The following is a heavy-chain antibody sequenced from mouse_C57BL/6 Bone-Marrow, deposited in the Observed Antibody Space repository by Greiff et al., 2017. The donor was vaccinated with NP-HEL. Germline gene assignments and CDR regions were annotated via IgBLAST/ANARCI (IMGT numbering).Heavy chain of an antibody. CDR2: ITHSGET. CDR3: SGDRGYGYFDV. CDR1: GFPITSGYY. Sequence: QVQLKESGPGLVKPSQSLFLTCSITGFPITSGYYWIWIRQSPGKPLEWLGYITHSGETFYNPSLQSPISITRETSKNQFFLPLNSVTTEDTAIYYCSGDRGYGYFDVWGTGTTVTVSS. J-gene: IGHJ1*03. V-gene: IGHV12-3*01.